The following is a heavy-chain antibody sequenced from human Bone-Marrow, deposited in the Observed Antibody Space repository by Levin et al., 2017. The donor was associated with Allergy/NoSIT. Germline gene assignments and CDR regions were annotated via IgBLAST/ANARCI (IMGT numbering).Heavy chain of an antibody. J-gene: IGHJ3*01. D-gene: IGHD3-10*01. CDR3: ATDKRELPDYYGSGTYAAFDV. CDR1: GGTFSGDA. V-gene: IGHV1-69*13. CDR2: IVPIFATP. Sequence: GASVKVSCKASGGTFSGDAFSWVRQAPGQGLEWMGGIVPIFATPTYAQRFQGRLTISADETTNTAYMELSSLASDDTAVYYCATDKRELPDYYGSGTYAAFDVWGQGTMVTVSS.